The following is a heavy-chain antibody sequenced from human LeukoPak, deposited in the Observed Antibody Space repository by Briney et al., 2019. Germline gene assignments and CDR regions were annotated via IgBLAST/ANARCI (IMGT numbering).Heavy chain of an antibody. CDR2: INPNSGGT. V-gene: IGHV1-2*02. CDR1: GYTFTGYY. D-gene: IGHD2-15*01. J-gene: IGHJ4*02. CDR3: ARDPVVGAPKGRYYFDY. Sequence: ASVKVSCKASGYTFTGYYMHWVRQAPGQGLEWMGWINPNSGGTNYAQKFQGRVTMTRDTSISTAYMELSRLRSDDTAVYYCARDPVVGAPKGRYYFDYWGQGTLVTVSS.